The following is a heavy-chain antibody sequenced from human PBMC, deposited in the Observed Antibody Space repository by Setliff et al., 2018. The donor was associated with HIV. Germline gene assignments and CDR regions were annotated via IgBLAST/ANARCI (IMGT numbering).Heavy chain of an antibody. D-gene: IGHD3-10*01. V-gene: IGHV4-38-2*02. CDR1: GFIIGDGHY. Sequence: PSETLSLTCTVSGFIIGDGHYWAWIRQPPGKGLEWIGSIYATGSTFYNPSLKSRVTISIDTSRNQFSLKLTSVTDADTAVYFCARDRSNYGSGSSAYNWFDPWGLGTLVTVS. J-gene: IGHJ5*02. CDR2: IYATGST. CDR3: ARDRSNYGSGSSAYNWFDP.